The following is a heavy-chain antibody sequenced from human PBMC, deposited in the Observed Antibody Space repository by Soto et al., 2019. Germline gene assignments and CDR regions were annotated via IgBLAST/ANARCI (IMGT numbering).Heavy chain of an antibody. J-gene: IGHJ4*02. CDR1: GYTFTSYA. Sequence: QVQLVQSGAEVKKPGASVKVSCKASGYTFTSYAMHWVRQAPGQRLEWMGWINAGNGNTKYSQKFQGRVTITRDTDASTAYMELGSLRSEDTAVYYFARGLYSGYGFDYWGQGTLVTVSS. CDR3: ARGLYSGYGFDY. CDR2: INAGNGNT. V-gene: IGHV1-3*01. D-gene: IGHD5-12*01.